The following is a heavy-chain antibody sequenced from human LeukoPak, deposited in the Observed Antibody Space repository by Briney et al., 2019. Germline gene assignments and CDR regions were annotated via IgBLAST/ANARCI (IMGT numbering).Heavy chain of an antibody. V-gene: IGHV3-23*01. J-gene: IGHJ4*02. D-gene: IGHD1-26*01. CDR3: AKDGLGHLQWELLAFDY. CDR2: LSIRGGRT. CDR1: GFTFSSYA. Sequence: QAGGSLRLSCAASGFTFSSYAMSWVRQAPGEGLEWVAALSIRGGRTYYADSVKGRFTISRDNSKNTLSLQMNSLKAEDTAIYYCAKDGLGHLQWELLAFDYWGQGTLVTVSS.